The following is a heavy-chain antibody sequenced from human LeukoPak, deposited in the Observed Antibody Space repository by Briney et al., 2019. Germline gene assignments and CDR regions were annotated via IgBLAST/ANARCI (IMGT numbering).Heavy chain of an antibody. Sequence: PSETLSLTCTVSGGSISSGSYYWSWIRQPAGKGLEWIGRIYTSGSTNYNPSLKSRVTISVDTSKNQFSLKLSSVTAADTAVYCCARGASMMYYYDSSGYYLDAFDIWGQGTMVTVSS. V-gene: IGHV4-61*02. CDR3: ARGASMMYYYDSSGYYLDAFDI. CDR2: IYTSGST. D-gene: IGHD3-22*01. CDR1: GGSISSGSYY. J-gene: IGHJ3*02.